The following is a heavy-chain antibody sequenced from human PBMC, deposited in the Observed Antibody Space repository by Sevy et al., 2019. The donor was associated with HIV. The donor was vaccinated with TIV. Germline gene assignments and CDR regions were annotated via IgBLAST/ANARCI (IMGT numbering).Heavy chain of an antibody. V-gene: IGHV1-18*04. D-gene: IGHD2-15*01. CDR2: ISAYNGNT. Sequence: ASVKVSCKASGYTFTSYGISWGRQAPGRGLEWMGWISAYNGNTNYAQKLQGRVTMTTDTSTSTAYMELRSLRSDDTAVYYCARAGRKDIVVVVAATGVDYWGQGTLVTVSS. CDR3: ARAGRKDIVVVVAATGVDY. CDR1: GYTFTSYG. J-gene: IGHJ4*02.